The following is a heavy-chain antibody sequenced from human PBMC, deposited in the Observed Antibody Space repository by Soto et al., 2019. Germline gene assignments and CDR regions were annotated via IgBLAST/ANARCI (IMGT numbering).Heavy chain of an antibody. CDR3: ARDPPRGSGYLSTYYYYGMDV. Sequence: GASVKVSCKASGGTFSNYAISWVGQSPSQGLEWMGGIIPIFGTANYAQKFQGRVTITADKSTSTAYMELSSLRSEDTAVYYCARDPPRGSGYLSTYYYYGMDVWGQGTTVTVSS. V-gene: IGHV1-69*06. CDR1: GGTFSNYA. J-gene: IGHJ6*02. D-gene: IGHD3-3*01. CDR2: IIPIFGTA.